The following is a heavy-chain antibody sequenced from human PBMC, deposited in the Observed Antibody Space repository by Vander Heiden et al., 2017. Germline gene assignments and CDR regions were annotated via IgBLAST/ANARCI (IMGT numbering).Heavy chain of an antibody. CDR1: GGTFSSYS. V-gene: IGHV1-69*01. J-gene: IGHJ6*02. CDR3: ARDRDYYGSVEVLDHYGVDV. D-gene: IGHD3-10*01. Sequence: QVQLVQSGAEVKKPGSSVKVSCKASGGTFSSYSISWVRQAPGQGLEWMGGIIPIFGTANYAKKFQGRVTITADESTSTAYMEVRSLRSEDTAVYYCARDRDYYGSVEVLDHYGVDVWGQGTTVTVSS. CDR2: IIPIFGTA.